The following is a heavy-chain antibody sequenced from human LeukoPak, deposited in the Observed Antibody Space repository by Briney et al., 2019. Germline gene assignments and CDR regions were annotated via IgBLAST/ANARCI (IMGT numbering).Heavy chain of an antibody. D-gene: IGHD3-3*01. V-gene: IGHV3-23*01. CDR2: ISGSGDTT. CDR1: GFTFSNYA. Sequence: GGSLRLSCAASGFTFSNYAMSCVRQAPGKGLESLASISGSGDTTYSAVFVKGRFTISRDNSKNTLYLQMNSLRADDTAVYYCAKGYLRLTFDAFHIGGQGTMVTVSP. CDR3: AKGYLRLTFDAFHI. J-gene: IGHJ3*02.